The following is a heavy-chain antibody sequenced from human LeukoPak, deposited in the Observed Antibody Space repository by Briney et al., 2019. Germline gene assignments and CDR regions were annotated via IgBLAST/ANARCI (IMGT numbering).Heavy chain of an antibody. Sequence: GASVKVSCKASGYTFTSYDINWVRQATGQGLEWMGWMNPNSGNTGYAQKFQGRVTITRNTSISTAYMELSSLRSDDTAVYYCAREMGDRYYFDYWGQGTLVTVSS. CDR3: AREMGDRYYFDY. CDR2: MNPNSGNT. J-gene: IGHJ4*02. D-gene: IGHD3-16*01. CDR1: GYTFTSYD. V-gene: IGHV1-8*03.